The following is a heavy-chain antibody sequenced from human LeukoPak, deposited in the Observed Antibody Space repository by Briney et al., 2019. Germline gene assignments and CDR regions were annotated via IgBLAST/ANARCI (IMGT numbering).Heavy chain of an antibody. CDR2: IIPIFGTA. CDR3: ARTYCTNGVCSTHAFDI. J-gene: IGHJ3*02. CDR1: GGTFSSYA. Sequence: AAVKVSCKASGGTFSSYAISWVRQAPGQGLEWMGGIIPIFGTASYAQKFQGRVTITADKSTSTAYMELSSLRSEDTAVYYCARTYCTNGVCSTHAFDIWGQGTMVTVSS. D-gene: IGHD2-8*01. V-gene: IGHV1-69*06.